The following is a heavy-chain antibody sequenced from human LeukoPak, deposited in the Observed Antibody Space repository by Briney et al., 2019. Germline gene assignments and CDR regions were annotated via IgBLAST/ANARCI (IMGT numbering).Heavy chain of an antibody. CDR2: INPNSGGT. Sequence: GASVKVSCKASGYTFRGYYIYWVRRAPGQGLEWVGWINPNSGGTNYAPEFQGRVTMTRDTSTSTVYMELSSLRSEDTAVYYCARSGGGYSEYYFDYWGQGTLVTVSS. J-gene: IGHJ4*02. CDR1: GYTFRGYY. V-gene: IGHV1-2*02. CDR3: ARSGGGYSEYYFDY. D-gene: IGHD4-23*01.